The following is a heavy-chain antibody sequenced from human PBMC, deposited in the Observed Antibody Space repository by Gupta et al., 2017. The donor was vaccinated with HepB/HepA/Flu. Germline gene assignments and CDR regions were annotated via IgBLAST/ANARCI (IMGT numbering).Heavy chain of an antibody. Sequence: EVQLVESGGGLVKPGGSLRLSCAASGFTFSSYSMNWVRQAPGKGLEWVSSISSSSSYIYYADSVKGRFTISRDNAKNSLYLQMNSLRAEDTAVYYCARDNGGSYLNYYYYYMDVWGKGTTVTVSS. CDR1: GFTFSSYS. D-gene: IGHD1-26*01. CDR2: ISSSSSYI. CDR3: ARDNGGSYLNYYYYYMDV. J-gene: IGHJ6*03. V-gene: IGHV3-21*01.